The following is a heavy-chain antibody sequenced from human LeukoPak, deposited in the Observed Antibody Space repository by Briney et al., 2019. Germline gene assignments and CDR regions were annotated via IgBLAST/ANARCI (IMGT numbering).Heavy chain of an antibody. CDR3: AKGSLVGNDWENWFDP. CDR2: IKQDGSEK. CDR1: GFTFSSYW. J-gene: IGHJ5*02. V-gene: IGHV3-7*03. Sequence: GGSLRLSCAASGFTFSSYWMSWVRQAPGKGLEWVANIKQDGSEKYYADSVKGRFTISRDNSKNTLYLQMNSLRAEDTAVYYCAKGSLVGNDWENWFDPWGQGTLVTVSS. D-gene: IGHD1-1*01.